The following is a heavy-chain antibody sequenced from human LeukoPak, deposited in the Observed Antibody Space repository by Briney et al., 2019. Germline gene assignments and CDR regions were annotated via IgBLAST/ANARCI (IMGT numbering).Heavy chain of an antibody. CDR3: ARHSRYFDWLLSPFDY. Sequence: SETLSLTCTVSGGSISSYYWSWIRQPPGKGLEWIGYIYYSGSTYYNPSLKSRVTISVDTSKNQFSLKLSSVTAADTAVYYCARHSRYFDWLLSPFDYWGQGTLVTVPS. CDR1: GGSISSYY. V-gene: IGHV4-59*08. J-gene: IGHJ4*02. CDR2: IYYSGST. D-gene: IGHD3-9*01.